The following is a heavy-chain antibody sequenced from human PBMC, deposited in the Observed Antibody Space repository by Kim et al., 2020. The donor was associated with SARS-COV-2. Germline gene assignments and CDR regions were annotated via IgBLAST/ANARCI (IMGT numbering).Heavy chain of an antibody. CDR3: GDWCAGY. CDR1: GFTFSDHY. V-gene: IGHV3-72*01. D-gene: IGHD2-8*01. J-gene: IGHJ4*02. CDR2: IRNKDKSYTT. Sequence: GGSLRLSCAASGFTFSDHYMDWVRQAPGKGLEWVGRIRNKDKSYTTDYAASVKGRFTISRDYSKDSLYLQMNSLTSEDTAIYYCGDWCAGYCGQGTLVT.